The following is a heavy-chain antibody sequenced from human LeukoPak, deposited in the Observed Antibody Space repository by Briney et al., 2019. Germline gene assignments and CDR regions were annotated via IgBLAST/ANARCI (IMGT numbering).Heavy chain of an antibody. CDR2: IYYSGST. CDR3: AGVRRSGWYINWFDP. J-gene: IGHJ5*02. Sequence: PSETLSLTCTVSGGSISSGDYYWGWIRQPPGKGLEWFGYIYYSGSTYYNPSQKSQVTISVNTSKTQFSLKMSSGTAAAAAVYYGAGVRRSGWYINWFDPWGQGTLVTVSS. D-gene: IGHD6-19*01. V-gene: IGHV4-30-4*01. CDR1: GGSISSGDYY.